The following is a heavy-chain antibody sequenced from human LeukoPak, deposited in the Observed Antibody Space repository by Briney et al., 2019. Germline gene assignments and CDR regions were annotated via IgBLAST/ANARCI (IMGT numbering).Heavy chain of an antibody. V-gene: IGHV3-30*04. CDR1: GFTFSSYA. Sequence: GRSLRLSCAASGFTFSSYAMHWVRQAPGKGLEWVAVISYDGSNKYYADSVKGRFTISRDNSKNTLYLQMNSLRAEDTAVYYCAREDRLYSSSWSWFDPWGQGTLVTVSS. D-gene: IGHD6-13*01. J-gene: IGHJ5*02. CDR2: ISYDGSNK. CDR3: AREDRLYSSSWSWFDP.